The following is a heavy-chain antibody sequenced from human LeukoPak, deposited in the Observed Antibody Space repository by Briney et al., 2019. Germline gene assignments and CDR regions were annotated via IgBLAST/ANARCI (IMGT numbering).Heavy chain of an antibody. CDR3: ARDRGVRDNYSYYYYMDV. J-gene: IGHJ6*03. CDR2: FYASGSA. V-gene: IGHV4-61*02. D-gene: IGHD3-10*01. CDR1: GGSITSGTYY. Sequence: SETLSLTCTVSGGSITSGTYYWSWIRQPAGKGLEWIGRFYASGSANYNPSLKSRVTISVDTSKNQFSLKLNSVTAAYTALYDCARDRGVRDNYSYYYYMDVWGKGTTVTVSS.